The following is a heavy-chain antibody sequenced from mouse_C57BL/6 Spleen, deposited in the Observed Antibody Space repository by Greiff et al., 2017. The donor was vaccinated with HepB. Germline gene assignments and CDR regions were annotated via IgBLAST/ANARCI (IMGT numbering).Heavy chain of an antibody. Sequence: EVQLVESGPGLVKPSQSLSLTCSVTGYSITSGYFWNWIRQFPGNKLEWMGYISYDGSNNYNPSLKNRISITRDTSKNQFFLKLNSVTTEDTATYYCARVEGYYGAWFAYWGQGTLVTVSA. D-gene: IGHD1-1*01. J-gene: IGHJ3*01. V-gene: IGHV3-6*01. CDR3: ARVEGYYGAWFAY. CDR1: GYSITSGYF. CDR2: ISYDGSN.